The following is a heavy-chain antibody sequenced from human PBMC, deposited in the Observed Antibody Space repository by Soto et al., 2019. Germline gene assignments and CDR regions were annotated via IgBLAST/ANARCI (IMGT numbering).Heavy chain of an antibody. V-gene: IGHV1-58*01. J-gene: IGHJ6*02. CDR3: ARVPPPTVGYPYYYYGMDV. CDR1: GFTFTSSA. CDR2: IVVGSGNT. Sequence: GASVKVSCKASGFTFTSSAVQWVRQARGQRLEWIGRIVVGSGNTNYAQKFQERVTITRDMSTSTAYMELSSLRSEDTAVYYCARVPPPTVGYPYYYYGMDVWGQGTTVTVSS. D-gene: IGHD4-17*01.